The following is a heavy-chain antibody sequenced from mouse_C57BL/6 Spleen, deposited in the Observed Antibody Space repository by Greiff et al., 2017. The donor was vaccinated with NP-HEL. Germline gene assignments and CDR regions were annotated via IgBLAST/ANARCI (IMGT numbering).Heavy chain of an antibody. CDR3: ARDLGFDY. D-gene: IGHD4-1*01. CDR1: GYSITSGYY. Sequence: DVHLVESGPGLVKPSQSLSLTCSVTGYSITSGYYWNWIRQFPGNKLEWMGYISYDGSNNYNPSLKNRISITRDTSKNQFFLKLNSVTTEDTATYYCARDLGFDYWGQGTTLTVSS. V-gene: IGHV3-6*01. CDR2: ISYDGSN. J-gene: IGHJ2*01.